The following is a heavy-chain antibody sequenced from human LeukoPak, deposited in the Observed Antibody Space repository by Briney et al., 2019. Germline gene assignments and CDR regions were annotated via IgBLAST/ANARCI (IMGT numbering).Heavy chain of an antibody. V-gene: IGHV3-23*01. D-gene: IGHD3-10*01. J-gene: IGHJ4*02. CDR2: ISDSGDST. Sequence: GGSLRLSCADSGFTVSSNYMRWVRQAPGKGLEWVSAISDSGDSTYHADSVKGRFTISRDNSKNTLYLQMSSLRAEDTAVYYCAKDRGGGLDYWGQGTLVTVSS. CDR1: GFTVSSNY. CDR3: AKDRGGGLDY.